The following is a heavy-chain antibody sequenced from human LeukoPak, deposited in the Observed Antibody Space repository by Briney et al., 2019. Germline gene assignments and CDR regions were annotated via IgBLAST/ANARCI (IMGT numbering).Heavy chain of an antibody. D-gene: IGHD4/OR15-4a*01. V-gene: IGHV1-18*01. CDR3: ARVGFVVPTTHFDY. CDR1: GYTFTTYS. Sequence: GASVKVSCKASGYTFTTYSISWVRQAPGQGLEWMGWISAYNGNTNYAQKLQGRVAMTTDTSTSTAYMELSRLRSDDTAVYYCARVGFVVPTTHFDYWGQGTLVTVSS. J-gene: IGHJ4*02. CDR2: ISAYNGNT.